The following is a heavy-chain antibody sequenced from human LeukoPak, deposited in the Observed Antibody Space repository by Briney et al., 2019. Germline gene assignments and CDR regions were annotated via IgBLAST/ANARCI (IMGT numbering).Heavy chain of an antibody. Sequence: SETLSLTCTVSGXSVNSNSDYWSWIRQPPGKGLEWIGYIYYSGSTYYNPSLKSRVTISVDTSKNQFSLKLSSVTAADTAVYYCARRVGHSYGVTGAGAFDIWGQGTMVTVSS. CDR3: ARRVGHSYGVTGAGAFDI. CDR1: GXSVNSNSDY. J-gene: IGHJ3*02. D-gene: IGHD5-18*01. CDR2: IYYSGST. V-gene: IGHV4-61*01.